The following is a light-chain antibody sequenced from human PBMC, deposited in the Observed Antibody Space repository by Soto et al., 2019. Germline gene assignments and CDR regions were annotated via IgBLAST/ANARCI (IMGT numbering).Light chain of an antibody. Sequence: EIVLTQSPGTLSLSPGERATLSCRASQSVSNNFLAWYQQKPGQAPRLLIHGASTRATGIPDRFRGSESGTDFTLTISRLEPEDFAVYYCQQYATSPGFGQGTKVEIK. CDR3: QQYATSPG. V-gene: IGKV3-20*01. CDR1: QSVSNNF. CDR2: GAS. J-gene: IGKJ1*01.